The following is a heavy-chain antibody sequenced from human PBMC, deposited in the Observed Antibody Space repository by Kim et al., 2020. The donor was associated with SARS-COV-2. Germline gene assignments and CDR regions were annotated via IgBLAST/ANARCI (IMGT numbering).Heavy chain of an antibody. CDR3: ARWGIAALRSFDYFYYMDV. D-gene: IGHD6-13*01. J-gene: IGHJ6*03. V-gene: IGHV1-3*01. Sequence: ASVKVSCKASGYTFTSYAMHWVRQATGQRLEWMGWINDGNGNTKYSQKFHGRGTITRDISASTAYMELSSLRSEDTAVYYCARWGIAALRSFDYFYYMDVWGKGPAVTVSS. CDR1: GYTFTSYA. CDR2: INDGNGNT.